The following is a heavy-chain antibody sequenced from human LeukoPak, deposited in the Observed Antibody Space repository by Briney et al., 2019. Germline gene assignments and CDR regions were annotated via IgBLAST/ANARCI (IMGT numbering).Heavy chain of an antibody. Sequence: GGSLRLSCAGSGFTFSNPILSWVRQAPGKGLEWLSTFSGNDGYTYYADSVKGRFTISRDNSKNTVYLQMNSLRAEDTANYYCAKRSTGYYFDSWGQGTLVTVSS. D-gene: IGHD2-2*01. J-gene: IGHJ4*02. CDR1: GFTFSNPI. CDR3: AKRSTGYYFDS. V-gene: IGHV3-23*01. CDR2: FSGNDGYT.